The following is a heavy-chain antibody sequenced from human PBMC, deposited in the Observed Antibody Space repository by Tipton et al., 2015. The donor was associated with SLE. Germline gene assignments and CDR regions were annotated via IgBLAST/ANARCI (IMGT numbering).Heavy chain of an antibody. J-gene: IGHJ4*02. CDR3: ARDMGYGDPYYFDY. Sequence: SLRLSCAASGFTFSSYSMNWVRQAPGKGLEWVSSISSSSSYIYYADSVKGRFTISRDNAKNSLYLQMNSLRAEDTAVYYCARDMGYGDPYYFDYWGQGTPVTVSS. CDR2: ISSSSSYI. CDR1: GFTFSSYS. V-gene: IGHV3-21*03. D-gene: IGHD4-17*01.